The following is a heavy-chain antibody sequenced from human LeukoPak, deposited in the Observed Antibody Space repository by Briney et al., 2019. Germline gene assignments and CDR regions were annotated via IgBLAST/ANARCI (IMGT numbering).Heavy chain of an antibody. J-gene: IGHJ4*02. D-gene: IGHD6-13*01. CDR1: GFTFSTFA. CDR2: ISYDGRKK. V-gene: IGHV3-30*04. Sequence: GGSLRLSCAVSGFTFSTFAMHWVRQAPGKGLEWVAFISYDGRKKHYTDSVKGRSTISRDNTKNTLYLQMNSLRAEDTALYYCARDVGIAATGTFFEHWGQGTLVIVSS. CDR3: ARDVGIAATGTFFEH.